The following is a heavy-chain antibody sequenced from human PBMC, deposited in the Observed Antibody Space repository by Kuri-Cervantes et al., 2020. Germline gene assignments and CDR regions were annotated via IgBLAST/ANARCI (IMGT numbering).Heavy chain of an antibody. CDR1: GGSINHYY. CDR3: ARMRGYCSGGSCYLRYYYYMDV. J-gene: IGHJ6*03. CDR2: TYYSGST. D-gene: IGHD2-15*01. V-gene: IGHV4-59*01. Sequence: SETLSLTCTVSGGSINHYYWNWIRQSAGKGLEWIGYTYYSGSTNYNPSLKSRVTISVDTSKNQFSLKLSSVTAADTAVYYCARMRGYCSGGSCYLRYYYYMDVWGKGTTVTVSS.